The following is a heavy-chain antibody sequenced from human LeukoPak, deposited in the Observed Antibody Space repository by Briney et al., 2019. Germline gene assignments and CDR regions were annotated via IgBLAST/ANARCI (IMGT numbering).Heavy chain of an antibody. CDR2: IYYRGST. J-gene: IGHJ5*02. CDR3: ARAYHYDILTGYNWFDP. Sequence: SETLSLTCTVSGGSISSGGYYWSWIRQHPGKGLEWIGYIYYRGSTYYNPSLKSRVTISVDTSKNQFSLKLSSVTAADTAVYYCARAYHYDILTGYNWFDPWGQGTLVTVSS. CDR1: GGSISSGGYY. D-gene: IGHD3-9*01. V-gene: IGHV4-31*03.